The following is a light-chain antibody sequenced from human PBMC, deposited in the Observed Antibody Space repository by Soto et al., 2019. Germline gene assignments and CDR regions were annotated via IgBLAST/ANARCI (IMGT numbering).Light chain of an antibody. CDR1: SGHSNYA. Sequence: QLVLTQSPSASASLGASVKLTCTLSSGHSNYAIAWHQQQPEKGPRYLMNLNSAGSHSKGDGIPDRFSGSSSGAERYLTISSLQSEDEADYYCQTWGTGIVVFGGGTKVTVL. J-gene: IGLJ2*01. V-gene: IGLV4-69*01. CDR2: LNSAGSH. CDR3: QTWGTGIVV.